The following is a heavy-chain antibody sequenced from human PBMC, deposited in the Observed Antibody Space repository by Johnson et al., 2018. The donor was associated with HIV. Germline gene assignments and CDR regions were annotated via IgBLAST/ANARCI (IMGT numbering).Heavy chain of an antibody. J-gene: IGHJ3*02. Sequence: QMQLVESGGGLVQPGRSLRLSCAASGFTFSSYTMHWVRQAPGKGLEWVASISNDGSNKFYADSVQGRFTIYRHNSRNTLDLKMSSLRPADTAVYYCVKEGTTVTTFLVYHIWGQGTRVTVSS. CDR2: ISNDGSNK. CDR3: VKEGTTVTTFLVYHI. D-gene: IGHD4-17*01. CDR1: GFTFSSYT. V-gene: IGHV3-30*18.